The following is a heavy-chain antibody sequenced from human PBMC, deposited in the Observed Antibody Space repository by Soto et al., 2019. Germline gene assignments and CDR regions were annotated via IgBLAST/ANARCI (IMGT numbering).Heavy chain of an antibody. CDR1: GYAFTSYA. V-gene: IGHV1-3*01. J-gene: IGHJ4*02. CDR3: ARSSGTTNYPSFDY. Sequence: ASVKVSCKASGYAFTSYAMHWVRQAPGQRLEWMGWINAGNGNTKYSQKFQGRVTITRDTSASTAYMELSSLRSEDTAVYYCARSSGTTNYPSFDYWGQGTLVTVSS. D-gene: IGHD1-7*01. CDR2: INAGNGNT.